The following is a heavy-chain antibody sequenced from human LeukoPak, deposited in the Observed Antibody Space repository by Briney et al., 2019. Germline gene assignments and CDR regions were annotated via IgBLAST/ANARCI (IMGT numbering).Heavy chain of an antibody. J-gene: IGHJ6*02. CDR2: ISGSGGST. CDR1: EFTFSSYG. V-gene: IGHV3-23*01. Sequence: GGSLRLSCAASEFTFSSYGMSWVRQAPGKGLEWVSSISGSGGSTQYADSVKGRFTISRDNSKNTLYLQMNSLRAEDTAVYYCAKDPLPTMVRGVIGEVDVWGQGTTVTVSS. D-gene: IGHD3-10*01. CDR3: AKDPLPTMVRGVIGEVDV.